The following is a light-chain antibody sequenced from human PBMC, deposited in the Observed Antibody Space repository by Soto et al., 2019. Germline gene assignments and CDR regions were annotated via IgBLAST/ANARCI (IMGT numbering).Light chain of an antibody. CDR1: SSNIGAGYD. CDR2: RNN. Sequence: QSVLTQPPPVSGAPGQRVTISCTGSSSNIGAGYDVHWYQQHPQTAPKLLIYRNNNRPSGVPDRFSGSKSGTSASLAITGLQAEDEADYYCQSSDSSLNVVFGGGTKLTVL. J-gene: IGLJ2*01. CDR3: QSSDSSLNVV. V-gene: IGLV1-40*01.